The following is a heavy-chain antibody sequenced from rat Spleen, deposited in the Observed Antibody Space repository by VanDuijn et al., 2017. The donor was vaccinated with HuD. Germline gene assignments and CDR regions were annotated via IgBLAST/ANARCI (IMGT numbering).Heavy chain of an antibody. CDR1: GFTFNNYD. J-gene: IGHJ2*01. Sequence: EVQLVESGGGFVQPGRSLKLPCAASGFTFNNYDMAWVRQAPTKGLEWVATISYDGSSTYYRDSVKGRFTISRDNAKSTLYLQMDSLRSEDTATYYCARRHYGYTDYFDYWGQGVMVTVSS. CDR2: ISYDGSST. CDR3: ARRHYGYTDYFDY. V-gene: IGHV5-7*01. D-gene: IGHD1-6*01.